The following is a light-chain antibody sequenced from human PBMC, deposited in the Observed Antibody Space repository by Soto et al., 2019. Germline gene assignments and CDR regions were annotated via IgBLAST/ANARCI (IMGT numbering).Light chain of an antibody. CDR3: QQYSSLSLFT. J-gene: IGKJ3*01. CDR2: AAS. CDR1: QDISDY. V-gene: IGKV1-33*01. Sequence: DIQMTQSPSSLSASVGDRVTITCQASQDISDYLNWYQQRPGKAPELLIHAASSLQSGVPSRFSGRGSGTRFTLTINNLQPEDIATYFCQQYSSLSLFTFGPGTKVNV.